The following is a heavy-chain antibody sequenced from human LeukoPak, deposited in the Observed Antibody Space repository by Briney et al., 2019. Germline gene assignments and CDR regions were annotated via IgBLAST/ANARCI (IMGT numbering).Heavy chain of an antibody. CDR2: IYYSGST. Sequence: SSETLSLTCTVSGGSISSSNFYWGWIRQPPGKGLEWIGSIYYSGSTYYNPSLKSRVTISVDTSKNQFSLKLSSVTAADTAVYYCAGLIAVAGPNWYFDLWGRGTLVTVSS. D-gene: IGHD6-19*01. CDR3: AGLIAVAGPNWYFDL. CDR1: GGSISSSNFY. V-gene: IGHV4-39*07. J-gene: IGHJ2*01.